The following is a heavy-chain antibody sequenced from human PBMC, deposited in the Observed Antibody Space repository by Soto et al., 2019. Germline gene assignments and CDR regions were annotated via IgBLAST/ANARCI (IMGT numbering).Heavy chain of an antibody. CDR1: GYTFTSYY. J-gene: IGHJ2*01. Sequence: QVQLVQSGAEVKKPGASVKVSCKASGYTFTSYYMHWVRQAPGQGLEWMGIINPSGGSTSYAQKFQGRVTMTRATSTSTVYMELSRLRSEDTAVYYCARAPATVTTSYWYFDLWGRGTLVTVSS. CDR3: ARAPATVTTSYWYFDL. CDR2: INPSGGST. D-gene: IGHD4-17*01. V-gene: IGHV1-46*01.